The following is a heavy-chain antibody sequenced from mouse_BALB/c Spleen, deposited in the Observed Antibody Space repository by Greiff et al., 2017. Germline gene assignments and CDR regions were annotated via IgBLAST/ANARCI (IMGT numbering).Heavy chain of an antibody. CDR3: TRENYGSSYAMDY. J-gene: IGHJ4*01. CDR1: GYTFTDYE. D-gene: IGHD1-1*01. V-gene: IGHV1-15*01. Sequence: QVQLQQSGAELVRPGASVTLSCKASGYTFTDYEMHWVKQTPVHGLEWIGAIDPETGGTAYNQKFKGKATLTADKSSSTAYMELRSLTSEDSAVYYCTRENYGSSYAMDYWGQGTSVTVSS. CDR2: IDPETGGT.